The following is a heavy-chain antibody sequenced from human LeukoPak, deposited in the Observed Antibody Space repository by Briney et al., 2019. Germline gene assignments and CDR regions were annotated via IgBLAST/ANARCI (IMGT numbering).Heavy chain of an antibody. J-gene: IGHJ4*02. V-gene: IGHV1-24*01. D-gene: IGHD3-16*01. Sequence: ASVKVSCKDSRNTLTELSIHWVRQAAGKGLEWMGGFDPEDGEIIYAQNLEGRVIMTEDTSRDTAYTELSSLRSEDTAVYYCATIGGVTPDYWGQGTQVTVSS. CDR2: FDPEDGEI. CDR3: ATIGGVTPDY. CDR1: RNTLTELS.